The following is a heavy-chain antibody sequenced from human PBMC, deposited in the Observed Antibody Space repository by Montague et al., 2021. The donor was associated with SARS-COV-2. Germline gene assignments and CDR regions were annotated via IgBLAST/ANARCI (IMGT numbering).Heavy chain of an antibody. J-gene: IGHJ4*02. Sequence: SETRSLTCTVSGGSISSSSYYWGWIRQPPGKGLEWIGSIYYSGXTXYXXXXKXRVTISVDTSKNQFSLKLSSVTAADTAVYYCARQRRGGLVSTPRFFDYWGQGTLVTVSS. CDR1: GGSISSSSYY. CDR3: ARQRRGGLVSTPRFFDY. D-gene: IGHD6-19*01. V-gene: IGHV4-39*01. CDR2: IYYSGXT.